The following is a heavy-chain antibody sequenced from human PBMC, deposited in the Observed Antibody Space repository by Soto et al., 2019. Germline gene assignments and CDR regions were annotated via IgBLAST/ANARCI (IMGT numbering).Heavy chain of an antibody. CDR3: AKAYTIFGVVIILNWFDP. V-gene: IGHV3-23*01. J-gene: IGHJ5*02. Sequence: GSLRLSCAASGFTFSTYAMSWVRQAPGKGLEWVSVISGSGGSTNYADSVKGRFTISRDNSKNTLYLQMNSLRAEDTAVYYCAKAYTIFGVVIILNWFDPWGQGTLVTVSS. D-gene: IGHD3-3*01. CDR1: GFTFSTYA. CDR2: ISGSGGST.